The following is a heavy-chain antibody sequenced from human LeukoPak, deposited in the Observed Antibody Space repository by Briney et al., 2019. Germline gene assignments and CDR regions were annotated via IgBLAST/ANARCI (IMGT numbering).Heavy chain of an antibody. CDR2: INPAGSET. CDR3: ATFGLVAALDL. V-gene: IGHV3-7*01. CDR1: GFSFNAYW. J-gene: IGHJ4*02. D-gene: IGHD5-12*01. Sequence: GGSLRLSCAASGFSFNAYWMAWVRQAPGTGLEWVANINPAGSETFHVDPVKGRFSISRDHAKNLVYLQMNSLRAEDTAVYYCATFGLVAALDLWGQGTLVSVSS.